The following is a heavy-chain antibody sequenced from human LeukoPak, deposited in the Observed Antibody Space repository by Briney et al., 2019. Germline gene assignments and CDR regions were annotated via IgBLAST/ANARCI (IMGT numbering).Heavy chain of an antibody. Sequence: PSETLSLTCNVSGDSISSYYWSWLRQPGGKALEWIGRIYTSGYTNYNPSFESRVTMSIDTSKSQFSLKLRSVTAADTAVYYCARVHIATGNYFDSWGLGALVTVSS. CDR3: ARVHIATGNYFDS. CDR1: GDSISSYY. D-gene: IGHD3-10*01. CDR2: IYTSGYT. V-gene: IGHV4-4*07. J-gene: IGHJ4*02.